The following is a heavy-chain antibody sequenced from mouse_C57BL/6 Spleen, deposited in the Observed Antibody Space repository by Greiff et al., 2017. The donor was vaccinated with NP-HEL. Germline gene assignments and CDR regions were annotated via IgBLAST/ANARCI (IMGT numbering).Heavy chain of an antibody. J-gene: IGHJ2*01. V-gene: IGHV1-54*01. CDR2: INPGSGGT. CDR3: ARGGYYGNPYFDY. CDR1: GYAFTNYL. D-gene: IGHD2-1*01. Sequence: VQLQQSGAELVRPGTSVKVSCKASGYAFTNYLIEWVKQRPGQGLEWIGVINPGSGGTNYNEKFKGKATLTADKSSSTAYMQLSSLTSEDSAVYFCARGGYYGNPYFDYWGQGTTLTVSS.